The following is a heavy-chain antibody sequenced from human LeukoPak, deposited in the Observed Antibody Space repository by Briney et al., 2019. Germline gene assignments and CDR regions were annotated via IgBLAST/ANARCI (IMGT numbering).Heavy chain of an antibody. CDR3: ARGDSTGTYNWFDP. D-gene: IGHD1-14*01. J-gene: IGHJ5*02. V-gene: IGHV4-59*11. Sequence: SETLSLTCTVSGGSISSHYWSWIRQPPGKGLEWIGYIYYSGTTNYNPSLKSRVTISVDTSKNQFSLKLSSVTAADTAVYYCARGDSTGTYNWFDPWGQGTLVTVSS. CDR1: GGSISSHY. CDR2: IYYSGTT.